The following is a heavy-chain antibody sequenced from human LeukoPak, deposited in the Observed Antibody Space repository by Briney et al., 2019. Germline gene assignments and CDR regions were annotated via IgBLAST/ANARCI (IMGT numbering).Heavy chain of an antibody. CDR1: GFTFSSYG. CDR3: ARALYGSGMLYYYYMDV. CDR2: ISYDGSNK. J-gene: IGHJ6*03. Sequence: GGSLRLSCAASGFTFSSYGMHWVRQAPGKELEWVAVISYDGSNKYYADSVKGRFTISRDNSKNTLYLQMNSLRAEDTAVYYCARALYGSGMLYYYYMDVWGKGTTVTISS. D-gene: IGHD3-10*01. V-gene: IGHV3-30*03.